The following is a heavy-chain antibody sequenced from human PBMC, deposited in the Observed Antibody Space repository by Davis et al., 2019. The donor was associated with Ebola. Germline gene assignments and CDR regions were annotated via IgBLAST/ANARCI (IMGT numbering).Heavy chain of an antibody. V-gene: IGHV6-1*01. J-gene: IGHJ6*02. CDR1: GDSVSSNSAA. D-gene: IGHD1-7*01. CDR3: ARDLEELELPSTYDGMDV. CDR2: TYYRSKWYN. Sequence: HPQTPSLTCAISGDSVSSNSAAWNWIRQSQSRGLEWLGRTYYRSKWYNDYAVSVKSRITINPDTSKNQFSLQLNAVTPEDTAVYYCARDLEELELPSTYDGMDVWGQGTTVTVSS.